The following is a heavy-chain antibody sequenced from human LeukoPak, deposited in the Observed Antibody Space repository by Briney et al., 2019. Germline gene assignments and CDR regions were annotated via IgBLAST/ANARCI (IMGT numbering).Heavy chain of an antibody. CDR3: ARYGSYYGSGSSSVY. Sequence: SETLSLTGAVYGWSFSGYYWSWIRQPPGTGLEWMGEINHSGSTNYNPSLKSRLTISVDTSNNQFSLKLSYVTAADTAVYYCARYGSYYGSGSSSVYWGQGTLVTVSS. V-gene: IGHV4-34*01. CDR1: GWSFSGYY. CDR2: INHSGST. J-gene: IGHJ4*02. D-gene: IGHD3-10*01.